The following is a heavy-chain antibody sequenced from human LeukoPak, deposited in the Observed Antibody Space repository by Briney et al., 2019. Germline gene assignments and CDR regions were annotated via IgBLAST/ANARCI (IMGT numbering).Heavy chain of an antibody. D-gene: IGHD2-2*01. Sequence: GASVKVSCKVSGYTLTELSMHWVQQAPGKGLEWMGGFDPEDGETIYAQKFQGRVTMTEDTSTDTAYMELSSLRSEDTAVYYCATSTYCSSTSCRTPAFDIWGQGTMVTVSS. V-gene: IGHV1-24*01. CDR1: GYTLTELS. CDR2: FDPEDGET. J-gene: IGHJ3*02. CDR3: ATSTYCSSTSCRTPAFDI.